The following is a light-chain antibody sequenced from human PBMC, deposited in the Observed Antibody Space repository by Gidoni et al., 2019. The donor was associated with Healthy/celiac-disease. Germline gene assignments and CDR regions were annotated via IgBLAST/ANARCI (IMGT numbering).Light chain of an antibody. V-gene: IGLV1-44*01. CDR2: SNN. CDR1: SPNIGSKT. CDR3: AAWDDSLNDYV. Sequence: QSVLTQPPSAPGTPGQSVTISCSGSSPNIGSKTVNWYQQLPGTAPKLLIYSNNQRPSGVPDRFSGSKSGTSASLAISGLQSEDEADYYCAAWDDSLNDYVFGTGTKVTVL. J-gene: IGLJ1*01.